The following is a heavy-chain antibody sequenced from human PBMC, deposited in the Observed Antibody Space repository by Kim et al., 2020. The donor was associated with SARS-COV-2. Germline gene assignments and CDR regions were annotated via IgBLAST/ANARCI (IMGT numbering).Heavy chain of an antibody. CDR1: GFTFSSYA. CDR2: ISGSGGST. CDR3: AKHSSSWYQRSWFDP. J-gene: IGHJ5*02. V-gene: IGHV3-23*01. D-gene: IGHD6-13*01. Sequence: GGSLRLSCAASGFTFSSYAMSWVRQAPGKGLEWVSGISGSGGSTYYGDSVKGRFTIFRDNSKNTLYLQMNSLRAEDTAVYYCAKHSSSWYQRSWFDPWGQGTLVTVSS.